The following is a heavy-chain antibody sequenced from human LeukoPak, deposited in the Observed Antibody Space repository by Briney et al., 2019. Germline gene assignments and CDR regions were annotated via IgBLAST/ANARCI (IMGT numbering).Heavy chain of an antibody. CDR3: ARGLYYDFWSGYYTGGNFDY. D-gene: IGHD3-3*01. J-gene: IGHJ4*02. CDR2: INHSGST. Sequence: PSETLSLTCAVYGGSFSGYYWSWIRQPPGKGLEWIGEINHSGSTNYNPSLKSRVTISVDTSKNQFSLKPSSVTAADTAVYYCARGLYYDFWSGYYTGGNFDYWGQGTLVTVSS. CDR1: GGSFSGYY. V-gene: IGHV4-34*01.